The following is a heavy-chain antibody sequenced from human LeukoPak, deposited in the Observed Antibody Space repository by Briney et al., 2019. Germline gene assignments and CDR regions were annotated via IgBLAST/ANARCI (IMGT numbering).Heavy chain of an antibody. CDR3: AKLYSSSLDY. CDR1: GFTFSSYG. CDR2: ISYDGSNK. Sequence: GGSLRLSCAASGFTFSSYGMHWVRQAPGKGLEWVAVISYDGSNKYYADSVKGRFTISRDNSKNTLYLQMNSLRAEDTAVYYCAKLYSSSLDYWGQGTLVTVSS. V-gene: IGHV3-30*18. J-gene: IGHJ4*02. D-gene: IGHD6-13*01.